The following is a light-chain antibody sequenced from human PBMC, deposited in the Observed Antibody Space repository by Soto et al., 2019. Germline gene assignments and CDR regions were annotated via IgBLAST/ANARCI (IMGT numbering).Light chain of an antibody. CDR3: SSYPSSSTPCV. V-gene: IGLV2-14*01. CDR2: DVS. J-gene: IGLJ1*01. CDR1: SSDVGGYNY. Sequence: QSVLTQPASVSGAARQSITISCTGTSSDVGGYNYVSWHQQHPGKAPKLMIYDVSNRPSGVSNRFSGSKSGNTASLTISGLQAEDEANYYYSSYPSSSTPCVSGTGTKVTVL.